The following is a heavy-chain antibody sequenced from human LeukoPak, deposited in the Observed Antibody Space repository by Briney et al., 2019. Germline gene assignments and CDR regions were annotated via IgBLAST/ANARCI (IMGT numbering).Heavy chain of an antibody. CDR3: ARAKDGHINNWFDP. Sequence: SETLSLTCTVSGGSINSYYWSWMRQPPGKGLEWIGYIYYSGSTNYNPSLKSRVTISVDTSKNQFSLKMSSVTAADTAVYYCARAKDGHINNWFDPWGQGTLVTVSS. CDR1: GGSINSYY. CDR2: IYYSGST. J-gene: IGHJ5*02. D-gene: IGHD5-24*01. V-gene: IGHV4-59*01.